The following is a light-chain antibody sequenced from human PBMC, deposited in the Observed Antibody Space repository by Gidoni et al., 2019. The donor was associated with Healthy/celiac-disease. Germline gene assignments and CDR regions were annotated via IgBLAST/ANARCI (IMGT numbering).Light chain of an antibody. CDR1: QSLLHSNGYNY. CDR3: MQALQTPPWVT. Sequence: DIVVTQSPLSLPVTPGEPASISCRSSQSLLHSNGYNYFDWYLQKPGQSPQLLIYLGSNRASGVPDRFSGSGSGTDFTLKISRVEAEDVGVYYCMQALQTPPWVTFGQGTKLEIK. V-gene: IGKV2-28*01. J-gene: IGKJ2*01. CDR2: LGS.